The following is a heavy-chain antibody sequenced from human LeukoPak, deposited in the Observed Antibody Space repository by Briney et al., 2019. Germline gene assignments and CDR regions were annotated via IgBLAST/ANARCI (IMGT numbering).Heavy chain of an antibody. CDR3: ARNRDEPGIQLWLPRPYYFDY. J-gene: IGHJ4*02. V-gene: IGHV4-30-4*07. D-gene: IGHD5-18*01. CDR1: GGSISSGGYS. Sequence: TSQTLSLTCAVSGGSISSGGYSWSWIRQPPGKGLEWIGHIYYSGSTYYNPSLKSRVTISVDTSKNQFSLKLSSVTAADTAVYYCARNRDEPGIQLWLPRPYYFDYWGQGTLVTVSS. CDR2: IYYSGST.